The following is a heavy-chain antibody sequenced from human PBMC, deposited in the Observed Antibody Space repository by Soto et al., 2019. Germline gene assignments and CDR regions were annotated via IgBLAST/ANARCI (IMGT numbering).Heavy chain of an antibody. D-gene: IGHD2-15*01. J-gene: IGHJ5*02. CDR1: GGSISSSSYF. V-gene: IGHV4-39*01. CDR2: INYRRTT. Sequence: QLQLQESGPGLVTPSETLSLTCTVSGGSISSSSYFWAWVRQSPAKGLEWIGSINYRRTTFYSACLMNRVTLSVDTSRSQCSLTLNSVTAADTAVYSCARLVACNGGSCKFYPWGQGTLVTVSS. CDR3: ARLVACNGGSCKFYP.